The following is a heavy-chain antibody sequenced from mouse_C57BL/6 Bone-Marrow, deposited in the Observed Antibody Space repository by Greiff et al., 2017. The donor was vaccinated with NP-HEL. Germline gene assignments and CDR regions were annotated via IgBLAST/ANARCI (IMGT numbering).Heavy chain of an antibody. CDR1: GYTFTSYW. CDR3: ARWAVYDGYFFDD. Sequence: QVQLQQPGAELVKPGASVKLSCKASGYTFTSYWMHWVKQRPGRGLEWIGRIDPNSGGTKYNEKFKSKATLTVDKPSSTAYMQRSSLTSEDSAVYYCARWAVYDGYFFDDWGQGTTLTVSS. CDR2: IDPNSGGT. V-gene: IGHV1-72*01. J-gene: IGHJ2*01. D-gene: IGHD2-3*01.